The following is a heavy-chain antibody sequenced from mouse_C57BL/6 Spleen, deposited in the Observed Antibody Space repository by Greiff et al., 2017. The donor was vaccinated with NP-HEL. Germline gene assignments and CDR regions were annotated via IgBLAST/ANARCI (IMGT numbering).Heavy chain of an antibody. J-gene: IGHJ2*01. CDR2: IDPANGNT. D-gene: IGHD2-4*01. CDR1: GFNIKNTY. CDR3: ARWYDYVYYFDY. V-gene: IGHV14-3*01. Sequence: VQLKESVAELVRPGASVKLSCTASGFNIKNTYMHWVKQRPEKGLEWIGRIDPANGNTKYAAKFQGKATITADTSSNTAYLQLSSLTSEDTAVYYCARWYDYVYYFDYWGQGTTLTVSS.